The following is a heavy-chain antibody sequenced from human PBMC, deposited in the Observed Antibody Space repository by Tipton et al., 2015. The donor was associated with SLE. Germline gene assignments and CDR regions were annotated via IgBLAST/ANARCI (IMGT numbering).Heavy chain of an antibody. CDR1: GGSFSGYY. D-gene: IGHD3-10*01. V-gene: IGHV4-34*01. J-gene: IGHJ3*02. CDR3: ARTAGIGDAFDI. CDR2: INHSGST. Sequence: TLSLTCAVYGGSFSGYYWSWIRQPLGKGLEWIGEINHSGSTNYNPSLKSRVTISVDTSKNQFSLKLSSVTAADTAVYYCARTAGIGDAFDIWGQGTMVTVSS.